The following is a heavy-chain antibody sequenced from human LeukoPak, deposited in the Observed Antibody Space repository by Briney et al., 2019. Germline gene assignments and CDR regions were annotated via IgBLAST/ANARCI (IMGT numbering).Heavy chain of an antibody. Sequence: PGGSLRLSCAASGLTFSSLWMQWVRHAPGKGLVWVSRITNDGSSTTYADSVKGRFPISRDTAKNMLYLQVNSLRAEDTAVYYCATQQRGNPAYWGQGTLVTVSS. CDR1: GLTFSSLW. CDR2: ITNDGSST. J-gene: IGHJ4*02. D-gene: IGHD6-25*01. CDR3: ATQQRGNPAY. V-gene: IGHV3-74*01.